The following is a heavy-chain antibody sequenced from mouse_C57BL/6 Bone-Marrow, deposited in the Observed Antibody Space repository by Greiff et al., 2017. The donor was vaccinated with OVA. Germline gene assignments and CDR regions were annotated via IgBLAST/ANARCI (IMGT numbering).Heavy chain of an antibody. CDR3: ARSREVYYGICCYVDV. CDR1: GYTFTSYG. CDR2: INPRSGNT. D-gene: IGHD2-1*01. J-gene: IGHJ1*03. V-gene: IGHV1-81*01. Sequence: QVQLKESGAELARPGASVKLSCKASGYTFTSYGISWVKQSPGQGLEWIGEINPRSGNTYYNEKFKGKATLTVDKSSSTAYLELRSLTSEDSAVSFCARSREVYYGICCYVDVGGTGTAVTVTA.